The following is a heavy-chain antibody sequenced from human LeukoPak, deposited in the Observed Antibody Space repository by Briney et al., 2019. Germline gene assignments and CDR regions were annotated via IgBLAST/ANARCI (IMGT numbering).Heavy chain of an antibody. Sequence: GGSLRLSCAASGFTFSSYGMHWVRQAPGKGLEWVAVIWYDGSNKYYADSVKGRFTISRDNSKNTLYLQMNSLRAEDTAVYYCSNGDYYYYGMDVWGQGTTVTVSS. J-gene: IGHJ6*02. V-gene: IGHV3-33*08. D-gene: IGHD4-11*01. CDR3: SNGDYYYYGMDV. CDR1: GFTFSSYG. CDR2: IWYDGSNK.